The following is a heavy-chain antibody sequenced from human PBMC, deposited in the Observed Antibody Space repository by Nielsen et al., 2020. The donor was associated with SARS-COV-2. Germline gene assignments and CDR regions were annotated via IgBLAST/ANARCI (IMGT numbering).Heavy chain of an antibody. Sequence: GGSLRLSCAASGFTFSSYSMNWVRQGPGKGLEYISTISDTSSYIYYADSVKGRFTISRDNAKNSLYLQMDSLRAEDTAVYYCAREGLDYYYMDVWGKGTTVTVSS. V-gene: IGHV3-21*01. J-gene: IGHJ6*03. CDR3: AREGLDYYYMDV. CDR2: ISDTSSYI. CDR1: GFTFSSYS. D-gene: IGHD3-10*01.